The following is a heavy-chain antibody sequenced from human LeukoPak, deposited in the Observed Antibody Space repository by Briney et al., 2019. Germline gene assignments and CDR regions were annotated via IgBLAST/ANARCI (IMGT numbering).Heavy chain of an antibody. D-gene: IGHD3-3*01. J-gene: IGHJ4*02. Sequence: PSETLSLTCDVSGGSVSSNYWSWVRQPPGKGLEWIGYIYHTGTTKHNPSLKSRVIISVDTSKNQFSLHLSSVTAADTAVYYCATTSYYDVLSGRYYFDSWGQGTQVTVSS. CDR3: ATTSYYDVLSGRYYFDS. CDR1: GGSVSSNY. V-gene: IGHV4-59*08. CDR2: IYHTGTT.